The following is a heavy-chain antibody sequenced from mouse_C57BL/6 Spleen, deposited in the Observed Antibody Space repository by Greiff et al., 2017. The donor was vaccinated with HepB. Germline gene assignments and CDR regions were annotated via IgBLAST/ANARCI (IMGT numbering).Heavy chain of an antibody. V-gene: IGHV1-18*01. Sequence: VQLKQSGPELVKPGASVKIPCKASGYTFTDYNMDWVKQSHGKSLEWIGDINPNNGGTIYNQKFKGKATLTVDKSSSTAYMELRSLTSEDTAVYYCARRGYYRGYYAMDYWGQGTSVTVSS. CDR2: INPNNGGT. CDR3: ARRGYYRGYYAMDY. J-gene: IGHJ4*01. CDR1: GYTFTDYN. D-gene: IGHD2-12*01.